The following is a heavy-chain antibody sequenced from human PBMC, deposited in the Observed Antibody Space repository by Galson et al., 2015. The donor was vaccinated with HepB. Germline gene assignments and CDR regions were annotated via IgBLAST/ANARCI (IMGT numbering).Heavy chain of an antibody. CDR2: ISSSSSTI. V-gene: IGHV3-48*01. CDR3: ASDGGELLWFGDGGWFDP. J-gene: IGHJ5*02. CDR1: GFTFSSYS. Sequence: SLRLSCAASGFTFSSYSMNWVRQAPGKGLEWVSYISSSSSTIYYADSVKGRFTISRDNAKNSLYLQMNSLRAEDTAVYYCASDGGELLWFGDGGWFDPWGQGTLVTVSS. D-gene: IGHD3-10*01.